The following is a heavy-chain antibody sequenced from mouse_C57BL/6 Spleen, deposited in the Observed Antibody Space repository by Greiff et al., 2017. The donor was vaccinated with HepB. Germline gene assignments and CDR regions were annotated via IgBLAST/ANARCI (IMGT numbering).Heavy chain of an antibody. Sequence: EVQLVESGGGLVKPGGSLKLSCAASGFTFSSYAMSWVRQTPEKRLEWVATISDGGSYTYYPDNVKGRFTISRDNAKNNLYLQMSHLKSEDTAMYYCARGWLLGYFDYWGQGTTLTVSS. D-gene: IGHD2-3*01. V-gene: IGHV5-4*01. CDR3: ARGWLLGYFDY. CDR1: GFTFSSYA. J-gene: IGHJ2*01. CDR2: ISDGGSYT.